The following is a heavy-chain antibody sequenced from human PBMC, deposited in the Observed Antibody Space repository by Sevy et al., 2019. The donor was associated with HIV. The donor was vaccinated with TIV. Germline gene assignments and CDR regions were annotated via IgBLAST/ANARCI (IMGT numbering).Heavy chain of an antibody. Sequence: GGSLRLSCAASGFTFSDFYMSWIRQAPGKGLEWISYISGGGRNIYYADSVKGRFTISRDKAKNSLYLQMNSLRAEDTAVYYCAREGILNPAGTSYWGQGTLVTVSS. CDR2: ISGGGRNI. CDR3: AREGILNPAGTSY. J-gene: IGHJ4*01. CDR1: GFTFSDFY. D-gene: IGHD6-13*01. V-gene: IGHV3-11*01.